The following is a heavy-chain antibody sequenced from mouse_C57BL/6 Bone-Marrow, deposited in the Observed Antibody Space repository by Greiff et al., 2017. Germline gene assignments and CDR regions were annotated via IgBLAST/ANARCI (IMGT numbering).Heavy chain of an antibody. J-gene: IGHJ4*01. CDR3: TRSFYYYAMDY. CDR1: GYTFTDYE. V-gene: IGHV1-15*01. CDR2: IDPETGGT. Sequence: VQRVESGAELVRPGASVTLSCKASGYTFTDYERHWVKQTPVHGLEWIGAIDPETGGTAYNQKFKGKAILTADKSSSTAYMELRSLTSEDSAVYYCTRSFYYYAMDYWGQGTSVTVSS.